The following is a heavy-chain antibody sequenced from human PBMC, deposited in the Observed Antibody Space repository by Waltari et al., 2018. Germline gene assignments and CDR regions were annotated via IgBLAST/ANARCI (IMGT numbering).Heavy chain of an antibody. CDR3: AKDGDYSLTEYDAFDV. D-gene: IGHD4-17*01. Sequence: VQLLESGGGVVQPGGSLRLSCAASGFIFSSHGMHWVRQIPGKGVGWGAFISFDGKKIFDADSVRGRFTISRDNSNNIVFLQMNSLRPEDSGVYYCAKDGDYSLTEYDAFDVWGQGTVVTVSP. CDR2: ISFDGKKI. V-gene: IGHV3-30*02. CDR1: GFIFSSHG. J-gene: IGHJ3*01.